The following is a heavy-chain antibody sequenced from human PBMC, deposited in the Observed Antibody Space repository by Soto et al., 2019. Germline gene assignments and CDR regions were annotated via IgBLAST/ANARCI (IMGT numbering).Heavy chain of an antibody. D-gene: IGHD5-12*01. CDR3: ARDHYRFNSGYGFSMDV. J-gene: IGHJ6*02. CDR1: GFTFSSYA. CDR2: ISYDGSNK. V-gene: IGHV3-30-3*01. Sequence: QVQLVESGGGVIQHGRSLRLSCAASGFTFSSYAMHWVRHAPGKGLEWVAVISYDGSNKYYADSVKGRFTISRDNSKNTLYLQMNSLRAEDTAVYYCARDHYRFNSGYGFSMDVWGQGTTVTVSS.